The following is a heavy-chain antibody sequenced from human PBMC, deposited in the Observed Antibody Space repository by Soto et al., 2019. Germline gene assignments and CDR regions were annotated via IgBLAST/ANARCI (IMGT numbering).Heavy chain of an antibody. V-gene: IGHV3-23*01. CDR3: AKARYYDSTGYLYYFDY. CDR2: ISGSGGST. J-gene: IGHJ4*02. Sequence: EVQLLESGGGLVQPGGSLRLSCAASGFTFSSYAMSWVRQAPGKGREWVSSISGSGGSTYYADSVKGRFTISRDNSKNTLYLQMNSLRDEDTAVYYCAKARYYDSTGYLYYFDYWGQGTLVTVSS. D-gene: IGHD3-22*01. CDR1: GFTFSSYA.